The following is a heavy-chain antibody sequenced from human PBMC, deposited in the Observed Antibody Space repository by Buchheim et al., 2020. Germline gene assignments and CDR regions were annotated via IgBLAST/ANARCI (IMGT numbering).Heavy chain of an antibody. J-gene: IGHJ4*02. V-gene: IGHV4-61*01. CDR3: ARGRPSSGVSCYYFDY. CDR2: IYYSGST. D-gene: IGHD2-15*01. Sequence: QVQLQESGPGLVKPSETLSLSCTVSGGSVSSGTYYWSWIRQPPGKGLEWIGYIYYSGSTNYNPSLKSRVPISVDTSTNQFSLELSSVTAADTAVYYCARGRPSSGVSCYYFDYWGQGTL. CDR1: GGSVSSGTYY.